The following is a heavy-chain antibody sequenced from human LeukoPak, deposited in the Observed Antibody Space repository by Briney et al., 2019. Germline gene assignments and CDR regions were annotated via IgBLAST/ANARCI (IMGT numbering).Heavy chain of an antibody. J-gene: IGHJ4*02. V-gene: IGHV4-59*01. D-gene: IGHD1/OR15-1a*01. Sequence: SQTLSLTCAVSGGSTSTYHCNWIRKSPKKGQEWIGYMQSTENSNYNPPLKRRVTKSVDMSRSHIVQNLSSGAAADEAVYFCARDKQRRDGRYFDHWGQGTLATVSS. CDR2: MQSTENS. CDR1: GGSTSTYH. CDR3: ARDKQRRDGRYFDH.